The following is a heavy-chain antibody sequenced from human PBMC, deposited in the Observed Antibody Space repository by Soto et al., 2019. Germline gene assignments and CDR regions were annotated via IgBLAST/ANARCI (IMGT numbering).Heavy chain of an antibody. J-gene: IGHJ6*03. Sequence: GGSLRLSCAASGFTFSSYAMSWVRQARGKGLEWVSAISGSGGSRYYADSVKGRFTISRDNSKNTLYLQMNSLRAEDTAVYYCAKDGSTTNDYYYYYMDVWGKGTTVTVSS. D-gene: IGHD4-17*01. CDR2: ISGSGGSR. V-gene: IGHV3-23*01. CDR3: AKDGSTTNDYYYYYMDV. CDR1: GFTFSSYA.